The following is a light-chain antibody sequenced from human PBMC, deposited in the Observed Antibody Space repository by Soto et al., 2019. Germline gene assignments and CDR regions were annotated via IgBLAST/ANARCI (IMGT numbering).Light chain of an antibody. Sequence: IPLTQSPSSLSASVGDRVTITCRASQGIGTPLVWYQQKPGKAPKLLIHAASTLQGGVPSRFSGSGSGTAFTLTITRLQPEDFATYYCQRFNALPHPFSPGTKVDV. CDR1: QGIGTP. J-gene: IGKJ3*01. CDR2: AAS. V-gene: IGKV1-9*01. CDR3: QRFNALPHP.